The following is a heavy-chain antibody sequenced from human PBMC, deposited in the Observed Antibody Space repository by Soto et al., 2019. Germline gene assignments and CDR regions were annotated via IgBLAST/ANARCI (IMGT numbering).Heavy chain of an antibody. J-gene: IGHJ4*02. D-gene: IGHD5-18*01. CDR3: ARDLLEGYGHARQPDY. Sequence: GGSLRLSCVASGFTFRAYSMSWVRQAPGQGPEWVSSITSSSTYIYYTRSVEGRFTISRDDAKNSLHLQMNSLRAEDTAVYYCARDLLEGYGHARQPDYWGQGTLVTVSS. CDR2: ITSSSTYI. CDR1: GFTFRAYS. V-gene: IGHV3-21*06.